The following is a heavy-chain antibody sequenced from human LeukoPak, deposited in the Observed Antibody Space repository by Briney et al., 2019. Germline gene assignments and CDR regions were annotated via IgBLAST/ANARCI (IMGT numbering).Heavy chain of an antibody. V-gene: IGHV3-23*01. CDR2: ISGSGGST. J-gene: IGHJ4*02. CDR1: GFTFSSYA. Sequence: GGSLRLSCAASGFTFSSYAMSWVRQAPGKGLEWVPAISGSGGSTYYADSVKGRFTISRDNSKNTLYLQMNSLRAEDTAVYYCAKCTKYQLREFDYWGQGTLVTVSS. D-gene: IGHD2-2*01. CDR3: AKCTKYQLREFDY.